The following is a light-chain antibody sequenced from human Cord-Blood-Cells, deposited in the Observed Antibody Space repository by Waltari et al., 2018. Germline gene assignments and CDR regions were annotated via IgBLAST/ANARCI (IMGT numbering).Light chain of an antibody. CDR2: EGS. V-gene: IGLV2-23*01. Sequence: QSALTPPASLSGSPGRSNTISCPGISSDFGSYNLFTWYQQHPGNAPKLMIYEGSKRPSGVSNGVSGSKSGNTASLTIAGLQAEDEADYYCCSYEGSSTYVFGTGTKVTVL. CDR1: SSDFGSYNL. J-gene: IGLJ1*01. CDR3: CSYEGSSTYV.